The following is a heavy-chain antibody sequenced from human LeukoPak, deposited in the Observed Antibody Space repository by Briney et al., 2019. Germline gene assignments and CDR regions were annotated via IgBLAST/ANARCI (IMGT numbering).Heavy chain of an antibody. Sequence: SVKVSCKASGGTFSSYAISRVRQAPGQGLEWMGRIIPIFGTANYAQKFQGRVTITTDESTSTAYMELSSLRSEDTAVYYCARWDPFYCSSTSCPLRDWGQGTLVTVSS. D-gene: IGHD2-2*01. V-gene: IGHV1-69*05. CDR3: ARWDPFYCSSTSCPLRD. CDR1: GGTFSSYA. J-gene: IGHJ4*02. CDR2: IIPIFGTA.